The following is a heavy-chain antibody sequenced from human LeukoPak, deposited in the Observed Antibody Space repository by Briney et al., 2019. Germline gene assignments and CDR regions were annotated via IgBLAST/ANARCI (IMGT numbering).Heavy chain of an antibody. D-gene: IGHD6-19*01. CDR1: GFTVSSNY. Sequence: GGSLRLSCAASGFTVSSNYMSWVRQAPGKGLDWVSVIYSGGSTYYADSVKGRFTISRDNSKNTLYLQMNSLRAEDTAVYYCARARPQYSSGWYFDYWGQGTLVTVSS. V-gene: IGHV3-53*01. CDR2: IYSGGST. CDR3: ARARPQYSSGWYFDY. J-gene: IGHJ4*02.